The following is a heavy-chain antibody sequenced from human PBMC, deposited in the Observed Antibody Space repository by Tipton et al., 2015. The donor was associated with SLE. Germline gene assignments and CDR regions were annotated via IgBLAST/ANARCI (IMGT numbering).Heavy chain of an antibody. CDR2: IDHSGTT. J-gene: IGHJ5*02. CDR1: GGSISSSNYY. V-gene: IGHV4-39*07. CDR3: ARGGGSSSGRWFDP. D-gene: IGHD6-6*01. Sequence: TLSLTCTVSGGSISSSNYYWGWIRQPPGKGLEWIGEIDHSGTTNQSPSLKSRVSISVDTSKNQFSLKLRSVSDADTAVYYCARGGGSSSGRWFDPWGQGTLVTVSS.